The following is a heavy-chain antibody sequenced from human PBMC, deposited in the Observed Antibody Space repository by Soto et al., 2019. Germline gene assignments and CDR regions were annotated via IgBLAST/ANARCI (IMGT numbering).Heavy chain of an antibody. CDR1: GYTFTSYD. V-gene: IGHV1-8*01. D-gene: IGHD6-19*01. CDR3: TKSIAVAGPPDY. CDR2: MNPNSGNT. J-gene: IGHJ4*02. Sequence: QVQLVQSGAEVKKPGASVKVSCKASGYTFTSYDINWVRQATGQGLEWMGWMNPNSGNTGYAQKFQGRVTMTRNTSISTAYMELSSLRSEDTAVYYCTKSIAVAGPPDYWGQGTLVTVSS.